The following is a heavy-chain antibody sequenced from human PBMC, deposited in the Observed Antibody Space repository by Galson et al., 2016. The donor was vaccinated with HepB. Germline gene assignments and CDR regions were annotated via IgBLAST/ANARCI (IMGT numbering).Heavy chain of an antibody. V-gene: IGHV3-30*18. CDR3: AKGKGADYRDQYFYYCGMDV. CDR2: ISYDASNK. J-gene: IGHJ6*02. D-gene: IGHD4-17*01. Sequence: SLRLSCAASGLTLSSYGMHWVRRAPGKRLEWVALISYDASNKYYADSVKGRFTISRDNSKSTLYLHMNSLRPEDTAMYCCAKGKGADYRDQYFYYCGMDVWGHGTTVTVSS. CDR1: GLTLSSYG.